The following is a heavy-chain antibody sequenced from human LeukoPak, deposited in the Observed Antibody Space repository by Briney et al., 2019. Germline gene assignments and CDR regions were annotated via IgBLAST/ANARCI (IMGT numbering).Heavy chain of an antibody. D-gene: IGHD2-2*01. CDR2: VHHSGGI. CDR3: AKTTSYWYFDL. J-gene: IGHJ2*01. V-gene: IGHV4-38-2*01. CDR1: GYSITSGYY. Sequence: SETLSLTCAVSGYSITSGYYWGWIRQPPGKGLEWIGSVHHSGGIYYNPSLKSRVTISVDTSKNQFSLKLSSMTAAGTAVYYCAKTTSYWYFDLWGRATLVTVSS.